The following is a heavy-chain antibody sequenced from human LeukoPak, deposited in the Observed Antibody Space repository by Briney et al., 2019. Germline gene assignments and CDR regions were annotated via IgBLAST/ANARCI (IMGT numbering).Heavy chain of an antibody. CDR1: GFSFSDFG. Sequence: PGGSLRLSCAASGFSFSDFGLHWVRQTPGRGLEWVAVISNDGNKKLYADSVKGRFTVSRDNSKSTLYLQMTSLRPDDSSTYYCAKDTGHCGGGDCFFYYFDYWGRVTLVTVSS. D-gene: IGHD2-21*02. J-gene: IGHJ4*02. CDR2: ISNDGNKK. CDR3: AKDTGHCGGGDCFFYYFDY. V-gene: IGHV3-30*18.